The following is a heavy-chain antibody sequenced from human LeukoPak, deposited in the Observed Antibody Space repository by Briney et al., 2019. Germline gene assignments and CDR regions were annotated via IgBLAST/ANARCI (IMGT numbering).Heavy chain of an antibody. CDR3: AITVVALYSNFDY. Sequence: SETLSLTCAVSGYSISSGYYGGGTRQPPGEGRGGIGIIYHSGSTYYNPSLKTRVTISVDTSKNQFSLKLSPVTAADTAVYYCAITVVALYSNFDYWGQGTLVTVSS. V-gene: IGHV4-38-2*01. D-gene: IGHD4-23*01. CDR1: GYSISSGYY. CDR2: IYHSGST. J-gene: IGHJ4*02.